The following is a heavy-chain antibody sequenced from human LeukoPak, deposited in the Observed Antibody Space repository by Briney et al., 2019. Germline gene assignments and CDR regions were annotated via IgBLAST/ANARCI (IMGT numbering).Heavy chain of an antibody. Sequence: GGSLRLSCAASGFTFSSYWMHWVRQAPGKGLEWVDNINQDETEKYYVDSVKGRFTITRDNAENSLYLQMNSLRVEDTAVYYCARNMDVWGQGTTVTVSS. V-gene: IGHV3-7*01. J-gene: IGHJ6*02. CDR2: INQDETEK. CDR1: GFTFSSYW. CDR3: ARNMDV.